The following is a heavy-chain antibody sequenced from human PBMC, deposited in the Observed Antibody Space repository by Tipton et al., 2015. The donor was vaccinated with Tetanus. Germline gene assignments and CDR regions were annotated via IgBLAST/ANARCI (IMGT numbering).Heavy chain of an antibody. V-gene: IGHV5-51*01. CDR2: VNPADSGA. CDR3: ARRRSAVLSGGYHWYFDL. Sequence: QSGPEVKKPGESLKISCQGSGYNFSHYSIGWVRQMPGKGLEWVGIVNPADSGARDGPSFQGQVIISADKSISTAYLQWNSLMASDTAIYYCARRRSAVLSGGYHWYFDLWGRGTLITVSS. D-gene: IGHD2-15*01. CDR1: GYNFSHYS. J-gene: IGHJ2*01.